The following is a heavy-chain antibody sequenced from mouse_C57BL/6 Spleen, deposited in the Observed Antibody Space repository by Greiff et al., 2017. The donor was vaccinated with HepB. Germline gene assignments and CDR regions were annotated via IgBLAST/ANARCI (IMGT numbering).Heavy chain of an antibody. CDR1: GFTFSSYG. CDR3: ASHYGSSLDY. Sequence: EVKLQESGGDLVKPGGSLKLSCAASGFTFSSYGMSWVRQTPDKRLEWVATISSGGSYTYYPDSVKGRFTISRDNAKNTLYLQMSSLKSEDTAMYYCASHYGSSLDYWGQGTTLTVSS. V-gene: IGHV5-6*01. CDR2: ISSGGSYT. D-gene: IGHD1-1*01. J-gene: IGHJ2*01.